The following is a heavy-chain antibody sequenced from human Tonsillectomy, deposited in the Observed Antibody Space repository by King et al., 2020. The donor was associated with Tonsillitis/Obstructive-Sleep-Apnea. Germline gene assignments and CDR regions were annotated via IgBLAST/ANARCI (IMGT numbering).Heavy chain of an antibody. V-gene: IGHV3-53*01. D-gene: IGHD2-15*01. CDR2: IYSGGST. CDR1: GFTVNNNY. Sequence: VQLVESGGGLIQPGGSLRLSCAASGFTVNNNYMSWVRQAPGKGLEWVSVIYSGGSTYYADSVKGRFTISREKSKNTVYLQMNSLRAEDAAVYYCASGYWSGGSCPHYYYMDVWGKGTTVTVS. CDR3: ASGYWSGGSCPHYYYMDV. J-gene: IGHJ6*03.